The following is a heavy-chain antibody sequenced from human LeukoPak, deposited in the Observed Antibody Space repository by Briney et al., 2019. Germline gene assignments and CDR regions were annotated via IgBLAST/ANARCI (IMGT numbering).Heavy chain of an antibody. Sequence: ASVKVSCKASGYTFTAYYMHWVRQAPGQGLEWMGWINPNSGGTKYAQKFQGRVTMTGDTSISTAYMELRSLRSDDTAVYYCARDKLAATHNWFDPWGQGTLVTVSS. CDR1: GYTFTAYY. CDR2: INPNSGGT. CDR3: ARDKLAATHNWFDP. V-gene: IGHV1-2*02. J-gene: IGHJ5*02. D-gene: IGHD6-13*01.